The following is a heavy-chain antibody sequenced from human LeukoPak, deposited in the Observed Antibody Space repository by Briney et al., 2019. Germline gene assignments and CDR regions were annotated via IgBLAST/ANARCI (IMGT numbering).Heavy chain of an antibody. J-gene: IGHJ4*02. CDR1: GGSFSGYY. D-gene: IGHD3-10*01. Sequence: SETLSLTCAVYGGSFSGYYWGWIRQPPGKGLEWIGSIYHSGSTYYNPSLKSRVTISVDTSKNHLSLSLNSVTTADTAVYYCAASLWFGIYPDYWGQGSLVTVSS. V-gene: IGHV4-34*01. CDR2: IYHSGST. CDR3: AASLWFGIYPDY.